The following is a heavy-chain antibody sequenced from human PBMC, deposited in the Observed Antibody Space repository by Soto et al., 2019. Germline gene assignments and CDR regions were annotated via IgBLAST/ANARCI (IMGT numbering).Heavy chain of an antibody. Sequence: PSETLSLTCTVSGGSISSGGYYWSWIRQHPGKGLEWIGYIYYSGSTYYNPSLKSRVTISVDTSKNQFSLKLSSVTAADTAVYYCARGRGSYFLDYWGQGTLVTVSS. CDR1: GGSISSGGYY. J-gene: IGHJ4*02. CDR2: IYYSGST. D-gene: IGHD1-26*01. V-gene: IGHV4-31*03. CDR3: ARGRGSYFLDY.